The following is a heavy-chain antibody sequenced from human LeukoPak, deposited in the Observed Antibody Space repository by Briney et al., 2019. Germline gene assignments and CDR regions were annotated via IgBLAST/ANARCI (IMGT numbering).Heavy chain of an antibody. J-gene: IGHJ4*02. D-gene: IGHD6-19*01. Sequence: SETLSLTYAVSGGSINSHYWGWIRQPPGKGLEWIGDIYYTGRNNYNPSLKSRVTISVDTSKNLLSLTLTSVLAADTAIYYCVRRDTGWNYFDYWGQGVLLTVSS. V-gene: IGHV4-59*08. CDR2: IYYTGRN. CDR3: VRRDTGWNYFDY. CDR1: GGSINSHY.